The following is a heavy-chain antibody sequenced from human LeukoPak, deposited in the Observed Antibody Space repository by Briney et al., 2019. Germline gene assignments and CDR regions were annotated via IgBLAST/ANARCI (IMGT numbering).Heavy chain of an antibody. CDR1: GFTFSSYA. Sequence: PGGSLRLSCSASGFTFSSYAMSWVRQAPGKGLEWVSAISISGGSTYYADSVKGRFTISRATSKNTLYLQMHSLSAEDTAVYYCAKGFSWYGYGMDVWGLGTTVTVSS. CDR2: ISISGGST. CDR3: AKGFSWYGYGMDV. J-gene: IGHJ6*02. D-gene: IGHD6-13*01. V-gene: IGHV3-23*01.